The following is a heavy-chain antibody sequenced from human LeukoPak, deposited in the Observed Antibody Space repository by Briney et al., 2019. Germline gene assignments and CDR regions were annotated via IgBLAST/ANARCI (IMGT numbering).Heavy chain of an antibody. CDR2: IYYSGST. V-gene: IGHV4-59*08. D-gene: IGHD6-19*01. CDR3: ARAKRDSSGWYGEVDY. J-gene: IGHJ4*02. Sequence: SETLSLTCTVSGGSISSYYWSWIRQPPGKGLEWIGYIYYSGSTNYSPSLKSRVTISVDTSKNQFSLKLSSVTAAGTAVYYCARAKRDSSGWYGEVDYWGQGTLVTVSS. CDR1: GGSISSYY.